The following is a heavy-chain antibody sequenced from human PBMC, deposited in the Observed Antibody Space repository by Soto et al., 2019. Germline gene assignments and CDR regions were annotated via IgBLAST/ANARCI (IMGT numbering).Heavy chain of an antibody. CDR2: ISYTGDT. J-gene: IGHJ4*02. D-gene: IGHD1-26*01. V-gene: IGHV4-61*08. CDR1: GDSVSSDGYF. CDR3: ARIGVGVTIDY. Sequence: SETLSLTCTVSGDSVSSDGYFWTGVRQPPGKGLEWIAYISYTGDTNYNPSLKSRVTISVDTSRNQFSLKVRSVSAADTAMYFCARIGVGVTIDYWGQGTLVTVSS.